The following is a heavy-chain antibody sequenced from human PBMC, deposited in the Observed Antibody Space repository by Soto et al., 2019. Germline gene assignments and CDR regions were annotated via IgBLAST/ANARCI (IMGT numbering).Heavy chain of an antibody. J-gene: IGHJ4*02. V-gene: IGHV4-30-2*01. Sequence: PSETLSLTCAVSGGSISSGGYSWSWIRQPPGKGLEWIGYIYHSGSTYYNPSLKSRVTISVDRSKNQFSLKLSSVTAADTAVYYCASVLTYDFWSGYSPDYFYYCGQGTLVTVSS. CDR2: IYHSGST. CDR3: ASVLTYDFWSGYSPDYFYY. CDR1: GGSISSGGYS. D-gene: IGHD3-3*01.